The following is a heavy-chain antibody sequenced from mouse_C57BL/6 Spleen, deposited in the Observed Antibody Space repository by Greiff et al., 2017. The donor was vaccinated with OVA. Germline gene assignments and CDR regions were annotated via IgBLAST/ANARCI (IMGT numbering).Heavy chain of an antibody. D-gene: IGHD4-1*01. CDR2: INPSSGYT. V-gene: IGHV1-4*01. CDR1: GYTFTSYT. CDR3: ARSGRHDWALAMDY. Sequence: VMLVESGAELARPGASVKMSCKASGYTFTSYTMHWVKQRPGQGLEWIGYINPSSGYTKYNQKFKDKATLTADKSSSTAYMQLSSLTSEDSAVYYCARSGRHDWALAMDYWGQGTSVTVSS. J-gene: IGHJ4*01.